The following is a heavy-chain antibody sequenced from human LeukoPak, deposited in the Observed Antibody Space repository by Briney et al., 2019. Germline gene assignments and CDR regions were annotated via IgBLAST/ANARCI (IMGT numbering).Heavy chain of an antibody. CDR1: GXTFSSXX. CDR2: XIPILGIA. J-gene: IGHJ3*02. D-gene: IGHD3-10*01. Sequence: SVXXSCKASGXTFSSXXISWVXXAXXQXLXXXXRXIPILGIANYAQKFQGRVTITADKSTSTAYMELSSLRSEDTAVYYCARILLWFGELTDAFDIWGQGTMVTVSS. CDR3: ARILLWFGELTDAFDI. V-gene: IGHV1-69*04.